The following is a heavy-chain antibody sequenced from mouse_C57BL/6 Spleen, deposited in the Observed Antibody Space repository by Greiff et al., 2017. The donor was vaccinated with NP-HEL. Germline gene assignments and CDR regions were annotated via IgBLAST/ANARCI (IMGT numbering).Heavy chain of an antibody. J-gene: IGHJ1*03. CDR3: ARFPFYYGSSYDWYFDV. CDR2: ISYSGST. D-gene: IGHD1-1*01. V-gene: IGHV3-8*01. CDR1: GYSITSDY. Sequence: EVELQESGPGLAKPSQTLSLTCSVTGYSITSDYWNWIRKFPGNKLEYMGYISYSGSTYYNPSLKSRISITRDTSKNQYYLQLNSVTTEDTATYYCARFPFYYGSSYDWYFDVWGTGTTVTVSS.